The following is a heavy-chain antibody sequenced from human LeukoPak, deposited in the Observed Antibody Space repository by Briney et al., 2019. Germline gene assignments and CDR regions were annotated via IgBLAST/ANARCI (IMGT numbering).Heavy chain of an antibody. J-gene: IGHJ4*02. D-gene: IGHD2-15*01. CDR1: GYTFTSYG. Sequence: ASVKVSCKASGYTFTSYGISWVRQAPGQGLEWMGWISAYNGNTNYAQKLQGRVTMTTDTSTSTAYMELRSLRSDDTAVYYCAREVVVVVAVIGEEYYFDYWGQGTLVTVSS. V-gene: IGHV1-18*01. CDR2: ISAYNGNT. CDR3: AREVVVVVAVIGEEYYFDY.